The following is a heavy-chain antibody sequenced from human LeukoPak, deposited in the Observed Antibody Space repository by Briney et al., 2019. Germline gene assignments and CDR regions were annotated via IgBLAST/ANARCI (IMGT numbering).Heavy chain of an antibody. J-gene: IGHJ6*03. Sequence: PGGSLRLSCAASGFTFSSYGMSWVRQAPGKGLEWVSAISGSGGSTYYADFVKGRFTISRDNAKNSLYLQMNSLRAEDTAVYYCARGGSYGDYMDVWGKGTTVTISS. CDR1: GFTFSSYG. V-gene: IGHV3-23*01. D-gene: IGHD1-26*01. CDR3: ARGGSYGDYMDV. CDR2: ISGSGGST.